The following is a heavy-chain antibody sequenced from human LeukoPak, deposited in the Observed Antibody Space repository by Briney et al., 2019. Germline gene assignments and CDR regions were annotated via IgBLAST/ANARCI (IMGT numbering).Heavy chain of an antibody. CDR3: AKDLFGLWFGDDDAFDI. J-gene: IGHJ3*02. D-gene: IGHD3-10*01. V-gene: IGHV3-15*01. CDR2: IKSKTDGGTT. Sequence: GGSLRLSCAASGFTFSNAWMSWVRQAPGKGLEWVGRIKSKTDGGTTDYAAPVKGRFTISRDDSKNTLYLQMNSLRAEDTAVYYCAKDLFGLWFGDDDAFDIWGQGTMVTVSS. CDR1: GFTFSNAW.